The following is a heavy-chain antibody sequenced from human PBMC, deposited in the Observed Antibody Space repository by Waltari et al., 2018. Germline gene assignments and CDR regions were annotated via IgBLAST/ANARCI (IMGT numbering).Heavy chain of an antibody. Sequence: QVQLVESGGGVVQPGRSLRLSCAASGFTFSSYGMHWFRQAPGKGLAWVAVIWYDGSNKYYADSVKGRFTISRDNSKNTLYLQMNSLRAEDTAVYYCARVGVRGVIANAFDIWGQGTMVTVSS. J-gene: IGHJ3*02. CDR3: ARVGVRGVIANAFDI. CDR2: IWYDGSNK. V-gene: IGHV3-33*01. CDR1: GFTFSSYG. D-gene: IGHD3-10*01.